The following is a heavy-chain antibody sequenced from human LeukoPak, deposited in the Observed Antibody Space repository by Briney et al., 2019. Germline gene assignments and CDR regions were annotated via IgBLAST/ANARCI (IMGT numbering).Heavy chain of an antibody. Sequence: LGASVKVSCKASGYTFTGYYMHWVRQAPGQGLEWMGWINPNSGGTNYAQKFQGRVTMTRDTSISTAYMELSSLRSEDTAVYYCASYYDSSGYYSSDIWGQGTMVTVSS. D-gene: IGHD3-22*01. V-gene: IGHV1-2*03. CDR1: GYTFTGYY. CDR2: INPNSGGT. J-gene: IGHJ3*02. CDR3: ASYYDSSGYYSSDI.